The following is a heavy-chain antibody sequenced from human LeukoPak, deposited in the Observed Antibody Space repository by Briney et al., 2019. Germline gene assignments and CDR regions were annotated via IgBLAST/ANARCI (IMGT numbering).Heavy chain of an antibody. CDR3: AREVRSDFWSGYYYYYGMDV. Sequence: GGSLRLSCAASGFTFSSYLMNWVRQAPGKGLEWVAYIKHDGSDKKYVDSVKGRFTISRDNAKNSLYLQMNSLRAEDTAVYYCAREVRSDFWSGYYYYYGMDVWGQGTTVTVSS. D-gene: IGHD3-3*01. V-gene: IGHV3-7*01. J-gene: IGHJ6*02. CDR1: GFTFSSYL. CDR2: IKHDGSDK.